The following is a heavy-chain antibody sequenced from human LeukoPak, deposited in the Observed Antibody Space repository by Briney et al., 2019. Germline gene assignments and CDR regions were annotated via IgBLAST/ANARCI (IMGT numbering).Heavy chain of an antibody. V-gene: IGHV3-53*01. D-gene: IGHD3-10*01. CDR1: GFTVSSNY. CDR2: IYSGGST. CDR3: ARAVFYGSGSYYNLNPGDYYYYYGMDV. Sequence: GGSLRLSCAASGFTVSSNYMSWVRQAPGKGLEWVSVIYSGGSTYYADSVKGRFTISRDNSKNTLYLQMNSLTAADTAVYYCARAVFYGSGSYYNLNPGDYYYYYGMDVWGQGTTVTVSS. J-gene: IGHJ6*02.